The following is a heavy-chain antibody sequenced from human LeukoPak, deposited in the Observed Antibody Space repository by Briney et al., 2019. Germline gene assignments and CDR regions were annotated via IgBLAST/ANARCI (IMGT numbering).Heavy chain of an antibody. D-gene: IGHD6-6*01. Sequence: GGSLRLSCAASGFTFSSYAMSWVRQAPGKGLEWVSAISGSGGSTYYADSVKGRFTISRDNPKNTLYLQMNSLRAEDTAVYYCAKDLSIAARPLYFDYWGQGTLVTVFS. CDR3: AKDLSIAARPLYFDY. CDR1: GFTFSSYA. J-gene: IGHJ4*02. CDR2: ISGSGGST. V-gene: IGHV3-23*01.